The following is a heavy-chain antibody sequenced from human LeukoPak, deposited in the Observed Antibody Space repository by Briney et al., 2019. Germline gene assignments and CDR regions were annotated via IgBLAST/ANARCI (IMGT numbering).Heavy chain of an antibody. Sequence: GGSLRLSCTASGFTYSHYGMHWVRQAPGKGLEWVAVIWSDGTEKYYADAVKGRFTISRDNSRNTLYLQMNSLRGEDTAVYYCARDVGGSLDYWGQGTLVTVSS. V-gene: IGHV3-33*08. CDR3: ARDVGGSLDY. J-gene: IGHJ4*02. CDR2: IWSDGTEK. CDR1: GFTYSHYG. D-gene: IGHD1-26*01.